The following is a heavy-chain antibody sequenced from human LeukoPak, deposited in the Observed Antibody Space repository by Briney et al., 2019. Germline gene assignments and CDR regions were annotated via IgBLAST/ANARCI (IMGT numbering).Heavy chain of an antibody. J-gene: IGHJ5*02. Sequence: QSGGSLRLSCAASGFTFSSYDMHWVRQATGKGLEWVSAIGTAGDTYYPGSVKGRFTISRENAKNSLYLQMNSLRAGDTAVYYCARWLSSGWYHGWFDPWGQGTLVTVSS. CDR2: IGTAGDT. D-gene: IGHD6-19*01. CDR1: GFTFSSYD. V-gene: IGHV3-13*01. CDR3: ARWLSSGWYHGWFDP.